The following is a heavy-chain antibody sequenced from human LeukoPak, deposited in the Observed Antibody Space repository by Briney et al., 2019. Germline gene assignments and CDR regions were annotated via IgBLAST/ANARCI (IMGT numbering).Heavy chain of an antibody. J-gene: IGHJ4*02. V-gene: IGHV3-30-3*01. Sequence: GGSLRLSCAASGFTFSSYAMHWVRQAPGKGLEWVGVISYDGSNKYCADSVKGRFTISRDNSKNTLYLQMNSLRAEDTAVYYCARDLFRRRNGVVEGYFDYWGQGTLVTVSS. CDR3: ARDLFRRRNGVVEGYFDY. CDR1: GFTFSSYA. D-gene: IGHD2-8*01. CDR2: ISYDGSNK.